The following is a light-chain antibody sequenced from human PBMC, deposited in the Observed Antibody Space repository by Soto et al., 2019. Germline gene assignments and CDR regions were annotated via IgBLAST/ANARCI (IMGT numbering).Light chain of an antibody. J-gene: IGLJ3*02. CDR1: SSDVGYYNV. CDR2: EVS. CDR3: CSYARSSTWM. V-gene: IGLV2-23*02. Sequence: QSVLTQPASVSGSPGQSITISCTGTSSDVGYYNVVSWYQQHPGKAPKLMIYEVSKRPSGISNRFSGSKSGNTASLTISGLRAEDEADYYCCSYARSSTWMFGGGTKLTVL.